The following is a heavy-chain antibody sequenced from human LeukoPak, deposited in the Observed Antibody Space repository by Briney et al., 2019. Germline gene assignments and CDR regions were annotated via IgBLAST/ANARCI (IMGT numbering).Heavy chain of an antibody. J-gene: IGHJ6*03. Sequence: PGGSLRLSCAASGFTFSSYAMSWVRQAPGKGLEWVSAISGSGGSTYYADSVKGRFTISRDNSKNTLYLQMNSLRAEDTAVYYCAAGIGSYYYYMDAWGKGTTVTVSS. CDR3: AAGIGSYYYYMDA. D-gene: IGHD3-3*01. CDR2: ISGSGGST. CDR1: GFTFSSYA. V-gene: IGHV3-23*01.